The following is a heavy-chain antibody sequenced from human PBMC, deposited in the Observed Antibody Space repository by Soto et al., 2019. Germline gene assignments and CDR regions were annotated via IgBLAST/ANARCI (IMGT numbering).Heavy chain of an antibody. Sequence: PSETLSLTCTVSAGSIDSYYWSWVRQPPGRGLEWIGNIFFIGSTNYNPSLESRITISVDTSKNQFSLKLISVTAADTAVYYCARAKVLRGVPTIDYWGQGILVTVSS. J-gene: IGHJ4*02. V-gene: IGHV4-59*01. CDR1: AGSIDSYY. D-gene: IGHD3-10*01. CDR2: IFFIGST. CDR3: ARAKVLRGVPTIDY.